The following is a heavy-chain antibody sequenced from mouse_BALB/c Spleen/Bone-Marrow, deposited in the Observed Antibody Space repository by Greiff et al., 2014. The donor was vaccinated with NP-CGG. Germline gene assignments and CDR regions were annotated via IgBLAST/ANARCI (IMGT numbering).Heavy chain of an antibody. V-gene: IGHV14-3*02. D-gene: IGHD1-1*01. CDR3: AFITTVVEYYFDY. CDR2: IDPANGNS. J-gene: IGHJ2*01. CDR1: GFNIKDTY. Sequence: EVQLQQSGAELVKPGASVKLSCTASGFNIKDTYMHWVKQRPEQGLECIGRIDPANGNSKYDPKFQGKATITADTSSNTAYLQLSSLTSEDTAVYYCAFITTVVEYYFDYWGQGTTLTVSS.